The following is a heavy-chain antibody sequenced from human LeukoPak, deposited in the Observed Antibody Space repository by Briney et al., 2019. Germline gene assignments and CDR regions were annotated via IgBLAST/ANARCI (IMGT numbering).Heavy chain of an antibody. CDR1: GFTFSTYA. V-gene: IGHV3-23*01. D-gene: IGHD2-2*01. Sequence: GGSLRLSCAATGFTFSTYAMSWVRQAPGTGPEWVSTIGGSGASTYHADSVKGRFTISRDNSKSTLYLQMNSLRAEDTAVYFCARYCTSSTCTHGRSFDYWGQGTLVTVSS. CDR3: ARYCTSSTCTHGRSFDY. CDR2: IGGSGAST. J-gene: IGHJ4*02.